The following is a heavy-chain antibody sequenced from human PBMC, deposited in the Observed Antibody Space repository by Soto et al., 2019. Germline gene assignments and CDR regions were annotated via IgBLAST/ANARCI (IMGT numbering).Heavy chain of an antibody. D-gene: IGHD6-13*01. J-gene: IGHJ4*02. CDR3: ARERFGDYWAAAADY. CDR1: GGSFSGYY. Sequence: PSETLSLTCAVYGGSFSGYYWSWIRQPPGKGLEWIGEINHSGSTNYNPSLKSRVTISVDTSKNQFSLKLSPVTAADTAVYYCARERFGDYWAAAADYWGQGTLVTVSS. CDR2: INHSGST. V-gene: IGHV4-34*01.